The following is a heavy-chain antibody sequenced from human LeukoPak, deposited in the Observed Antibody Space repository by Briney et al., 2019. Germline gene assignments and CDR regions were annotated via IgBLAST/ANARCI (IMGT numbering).Heavy chain of an antibody. D-gene: IGHD6-13*01. CDR2: IYYSGST. V-gene: IGHV4-39*01. CDR1: GGSISSSNYS. J-gene: IGHJ4*02. Sequence: SETLSLTCSVSGGSISSSNYSWGWIRQPPGKGLEWIGSIYYSGSTYYNPSLKSRVTISVDTSKNQFSLKLSSVTAADTAVYYCARQGAAAGDFDYWGQGTLVTVSS. CDR3: ARQGAAAGDFDY.